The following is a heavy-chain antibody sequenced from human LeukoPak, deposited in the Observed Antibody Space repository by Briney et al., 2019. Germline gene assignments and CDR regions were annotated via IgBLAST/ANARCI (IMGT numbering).Heavy chain of an antibody. D-gene: IGHD3-9*01. Sequence: KPSETLSLTCAVYGGSISSYYWSWIRQPPGKGLEWIGYIYYSGRTNYNPSLKSRVTISVDTSKNQFSLKLSSVTAADTAVYYCAREHWLSDYYYGMDVWGQGTTVTVSS. J-gene: IGHJ6*02. CDR1: GGSISSYY. V-gene: IGHV4-59*01. CDR3: AREHWLSDYYYGMDV. CDR2: IYYSGRT.